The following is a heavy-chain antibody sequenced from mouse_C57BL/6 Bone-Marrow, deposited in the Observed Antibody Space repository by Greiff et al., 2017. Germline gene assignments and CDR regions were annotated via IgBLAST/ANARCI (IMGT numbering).Heavy chain of an antibody. CDR3: TTTVSNPYYFDY. Sequence: EVQGVESGAELVRPGASVKLSCTASGFNIKDDYMHWVKQRPEQGLEWIGWIDPENGDTEYASKFQGKATITADTSSNTAYLQLSSLPSEDTAVYYCTTTVSNPYYFDYWGQGTTLTVSS. CDR1: GFNIKDDY. CDR2: IDPENGDT. V-gene: IGHV14-4*01. J-gene: IGHJ2*01. D-gene: IGHD2-5*01.